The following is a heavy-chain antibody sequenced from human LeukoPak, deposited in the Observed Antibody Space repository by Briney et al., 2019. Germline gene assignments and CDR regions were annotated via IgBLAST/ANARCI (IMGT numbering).Heavy chain of an antibody. V-gene: IGHV4-38-2*02. Sequence: SETLSLTCTVSGYSISSGYYWGWIRQPPGKGLEWIGSIYHSGSTYYNPSLKSRVTISVDTSKNQFSLKLSSVTAADTAVYYCARHDTAMVDWGQGTLVTVSS. CDR1: GYSISSGYY. CDR2: IYHSGST. CDR3: ARHDTAMVD. D-gene: IGHD5-18*01. J-gene: IGHJ4*02.